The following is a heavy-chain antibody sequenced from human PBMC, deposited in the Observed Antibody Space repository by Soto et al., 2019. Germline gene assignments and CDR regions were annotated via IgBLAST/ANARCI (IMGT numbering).Heavy chain of an antibody. CDR3: AKGLGYQLLRYYFDY. J-gene: IGHJ4*02. V-gene: IGHV3-30*18. CDR2: ISYDGSNK. D-gene: IGHD2-2*01. CDR1: GFTFSSYG. Sequence: QVQLVASGGGVVQPGRSLRLSCAASGFTFSSYGMHWVRQAPGKGLEWVAVISYDGSNKYYADSVKGRFTISRDNSKNTLYLQMNSLRAEDTAVYYCAKGLGYQLLRYYFDYWGQGTLVTVSS.